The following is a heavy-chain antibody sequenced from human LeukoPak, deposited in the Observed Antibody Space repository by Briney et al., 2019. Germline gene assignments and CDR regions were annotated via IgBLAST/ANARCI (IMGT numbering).Heavy chain of an antibody. Sequence: GSLRLSCAASGFTFSNAWMSWVRQAPGKGLEWIGEINHSGSTNYNPSLKSRVTISVDTSKNQFSLKLSSVTAADTAVYYCARGPRGYYATGWFDPWGQGTLVTVSS. V-gene: IGHV4-34*01. D-gene: IGHD3-3*01. J-gene: IGHJ5*02. CDR2: INHSGST. CDR3: ARGPRGYYATGWFDP. CDR1: GFTFSNAW.